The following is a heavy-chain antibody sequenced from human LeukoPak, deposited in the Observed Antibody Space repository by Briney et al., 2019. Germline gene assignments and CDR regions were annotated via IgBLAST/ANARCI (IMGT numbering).Heavy chain of an antibody. Sequence: PGGSLRLSFAASGFTFSSYWMHWVRQAPGKGLVWVSRINSDGSSTSYADSVKGRFTISRDNAKNTLYLQMNSLRAEDTAVYYCARVAYDILTGPLFDYWGQGTLVTVSS. CDR1: GFTFSSYW. V-gene: IGHV3-74*01. J-gene: IGHJ4*02. D-gene: IGHD3-9*01. CDR2: INSDGSST. CDR3: ARVAYDILTGPLFDY.